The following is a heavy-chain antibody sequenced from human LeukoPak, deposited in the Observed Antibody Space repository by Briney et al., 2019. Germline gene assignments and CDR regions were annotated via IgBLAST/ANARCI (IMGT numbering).Heavy chain of an antibody. CDR3: ARDYGGATPYYFDY. CDR2: INPNSGGT. CDR1: GCTFTGYY. Sequence: PPASVKVSCKASGCTFTGYYMHWVRQAPGQGLEWMGWINPNSGGTTYAQKLQGRVTMTTDTSTSTAYMELRSLRSDDTAVYYCARDYGGATPYYFDYWGQGTLVTVSS. J-gene: IGHJ4*02. V-gene: IGHV1-2*02. D-gene: IGHD1-26*01.